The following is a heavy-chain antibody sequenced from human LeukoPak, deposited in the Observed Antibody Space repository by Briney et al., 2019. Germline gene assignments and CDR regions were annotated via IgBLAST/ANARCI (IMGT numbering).Heavy chain of an antibody. V-gene: IGHV1-18*01. CDR2: ISAYNGNT. CDR1: GYTFTSYG. D-gene: IGHD3-9*01. CDR3: ARDDILTANTY. J-gene: IGHJ4*02. Sequence: VASVRVSCKASGYTFTSYGVSWVRQAPGQGLEWMGWISAYNGNTNYAQKLQGRVTMTTDTSTSTAYMELRSLRSDDTAVYYCARDDILTANTYWGQGTLVTVSS.